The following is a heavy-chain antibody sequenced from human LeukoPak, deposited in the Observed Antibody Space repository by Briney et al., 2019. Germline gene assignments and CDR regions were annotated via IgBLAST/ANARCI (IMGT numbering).Heavy chain of an antibody. J-gene: IGHJ4*02. V-gene: IGHV3-21*01. Sequence: PGVSLTLSCAASGFTFRSHTINWVRQAPGKGLEWVSSISSNGYYIYYADSGKGRFTISRDNAMTSLYLQMDSLRAEDTAMYYCAREGGTYSSNLDYFDYWGQGTLVTVSS. CDR1: GFTFRSHT. CDR2: ISSNGYYI. D-gene: IGHD6-13*01. CDR3: AREGGTYSSNLDYFDY.